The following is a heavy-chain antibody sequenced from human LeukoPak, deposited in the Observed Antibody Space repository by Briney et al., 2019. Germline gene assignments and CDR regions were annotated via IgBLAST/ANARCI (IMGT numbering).Heavy chain of an antibody. CDR3: ARFPTGYCSSTSCLAFDI. CDR2: MNPNSGNT. CDR1: GYTFTSYD. Sequence: ASVKVSCKASGYTFTSYDINWVRQATGQGLEWMGWMNPNSGNTGYAQKFQGRVTMTRNTSISTAYMELSSLRSGDTAVYYCARFPTGYCSSTSCLAFDIWGQGTMVTVSS. J-gene: IGHJ3*02. V-gene: IGHV1-8*01. D-gene: IGHD2-2*01.